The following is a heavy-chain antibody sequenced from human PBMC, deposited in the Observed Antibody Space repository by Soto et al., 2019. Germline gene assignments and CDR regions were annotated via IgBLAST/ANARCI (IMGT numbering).Heavy chain of an antibody. D-gene: IGHD4-17*01. J-gene: IGHJ6*02. V-gene: IGHV3-7*01. CDR2: IKQDGSEK. CDR3: AATVTTYYYYYGMDV. Sequence: EVQLVESGGGLVQPGVSLRLSCAASGFTFSSYWMSWVRQAPGKGLEWVANIKQDGSEKYYVDSVKGRFTISRDNAKNSLYLQMNSLSAEDTAVYYCAATVTTYYYYYGMDVWGHGGTVTVS. CDR1: GFTFSSYW.